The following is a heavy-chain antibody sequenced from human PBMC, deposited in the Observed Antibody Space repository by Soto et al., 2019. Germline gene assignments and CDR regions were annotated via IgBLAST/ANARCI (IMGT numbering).Heavy chain of an antibody. D-gene: IGHD3-10*01. J-gene: IGHJ4*02. CDR1: GFTVSSNY. V-gene: IGHV3-53*01. CDR3: ARDQRFGRCLQLHFS. CDR2: IYSGGST. Sequence: EVQLVESGGGLIQPGGSLRLSCAASGFTVSSNYMSWVRQAPGKGLEWVSVIYSGGSTYYADSVKGRFTISRDNSKNTLYLQMNSLRAEDTAVYYCARDQRFGRCLQLHFSWGQGTLVTVSS.